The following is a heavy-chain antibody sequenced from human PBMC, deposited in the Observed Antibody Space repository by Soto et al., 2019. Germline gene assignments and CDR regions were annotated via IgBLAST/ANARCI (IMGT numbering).Heavy chain of an antibody. CDR1: GFTFSSYE. CDR3: ARVLENLDY. Sequence: PGGSLRLSCAASGFTFSSYEMNWVRQAPGKGLEWVSYISSSGSTIYYADSVKGRFTISRDNAKNSLYLQMNSLRAEDTAVYYCARVLENLDYWGQGNLVTVSS. D-gene: IGHD1-1*01. V-gene: IGHV3-48*03. J-gene: IGHJ4*02. CDR2: ISSSGSTI.